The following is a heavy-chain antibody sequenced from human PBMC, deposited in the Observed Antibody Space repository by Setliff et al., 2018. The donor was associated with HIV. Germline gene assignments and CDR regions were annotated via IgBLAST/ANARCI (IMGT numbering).Heavy chain of an antibody. Sequence: ASVKVSCKASGYAFGSYDIHWVRQVPGQGLEWVAWMNPTSGNTGSAQRFQGRVAMTRNTSITTAYLEVKSLNHDDTAIYYCARRFGYSYGFWFFEDWGQGTRVTVSS. CDR2: MNPTSGNT. CDR1: GYAFGSYD. CDR3: ARRFGYSYGFWFFED. D-gene: IGHD5-12*01. J-gene: IGHJ4*02. V-gene: IGHV1-8*02.